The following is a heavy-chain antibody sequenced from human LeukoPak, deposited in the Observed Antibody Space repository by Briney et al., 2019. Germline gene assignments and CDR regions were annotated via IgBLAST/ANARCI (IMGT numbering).Heavy chain of an antibody. CDR2: ISGSGGST. CDR3: AKAGGSYSRSLYYFDY. V-gene: IGHV3-23*01. Sequence: GGSLRLSCAASGFTFSRYAMSWARQAPGKGLEWVSAISGSGGSTYYADSVKGRFTISIDNSKNTLYLQMTSLRAEATAVYYSAKAGGSYSRSLYYFDYWGQGTLVTVSS. CDR1: GFTFSRYA. J-gene: IGHJ4*02. D-gene: IGHD1-26*01.